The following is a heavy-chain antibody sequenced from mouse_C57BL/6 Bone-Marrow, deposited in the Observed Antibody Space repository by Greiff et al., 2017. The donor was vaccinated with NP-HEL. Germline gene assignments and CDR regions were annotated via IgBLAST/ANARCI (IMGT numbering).Heavy chain of an antibody. CDR1: GFTFSSYT. V-gene: IGHV5-9*01. J-gene: IGHJ4*01. CDR2: ISGGGGNT. D-gene: IGHD2-10*02. Sequence: EVKLMESGGGLVKPGGSLKLSCAASGFTFSSYTMSWVRQTPEKRLEWVATISGGGGNTYYPDSVKGRFTISRDNAKNTLYLQMSSLRSEDTALYYCANLEVYAMDYWGQGTSVTVSS. CDR3: ANLEVYAMDY.